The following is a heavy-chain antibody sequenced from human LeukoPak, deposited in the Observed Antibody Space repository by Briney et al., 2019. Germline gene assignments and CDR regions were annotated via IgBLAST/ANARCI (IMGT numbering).Heavy chain of an antibody. CDR2: INSDGSDT. CDR3: ARSGGMDV. Sequence: PGGSLRLSCAASGFSFGTYWMYWVRQAPGKGLVWVSRINSDGSDTSYADSVKGRFTISRDNAKNTLFLQMNSLRGEDTAVYYCARSGGMDVWGQGTTVTVPS. CDR1: GFSFGTYW. J-gene: IGHJ6*02. V-gene: IGHV3-74*01.